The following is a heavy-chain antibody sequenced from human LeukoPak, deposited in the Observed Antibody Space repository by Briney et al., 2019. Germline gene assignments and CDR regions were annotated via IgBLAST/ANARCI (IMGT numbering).Heavy chain of an antibody. CDR2: TNSDGSVR. J-gene: IGHJ5*02. D-gene: IGHD2/OR15-2a*01. CDR1: GFTFSSYG. Sequence: GGSLRLSCAASGFTFSSYGMHWVRQAPGKGLVWVSRTNSDGSVRNYADSVEGRFIISRDNAKNTLYLQMNSLGAEDTAVYFCARDPSVNNAIGYNWFDHWGQGALVTVSS. V-gene: IGHV3-74*01. CDR3: ARDPSVNNAIGYNWFDH.